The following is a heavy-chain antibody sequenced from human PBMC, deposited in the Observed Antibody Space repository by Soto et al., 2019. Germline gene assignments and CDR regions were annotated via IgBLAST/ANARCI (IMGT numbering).Heavy chain of an antibody. D-gene: IGHD6-13*01. Sequence: GGSLRLSCAASGFTFTDYALSWVRQAPGKGLEWVATISGIGGSTYLADSVKGRLSISRDNSKNTVSLLMNSLRAEDTAVYFCARGSSGYISSWYYFDYWGRGTLVTAPQ. CDR3: ARGSSGYISSWYYFDY. V-gene: IGHV3-23*01. CDR1: GFTFTDYA. CDR2: ISGIGGST. J-gene: IGHJ4*02.